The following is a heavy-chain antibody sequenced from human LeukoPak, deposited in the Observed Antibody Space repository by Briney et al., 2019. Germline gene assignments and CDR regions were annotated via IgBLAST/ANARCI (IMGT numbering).Heavy chain of an antibody. V-gene: IGHV3-23*01. D-gene: IGHD6-19*01. CDR3: ARDRSSGWYGIHDY. CDR2: ISGSGGST. J-gene: IGHJ4*02. Sequence: GGSLRLSCAASGFTFSSYAMSWVRQAPGKGLEWVSAISGSGGSTYYADSVKGRFTISRDNSKNTLYLQMNSLRAEDTAVYYCARDRSSGWYGIHDYWGQGTLVTVSS. CDR1: GFTFSSYA.